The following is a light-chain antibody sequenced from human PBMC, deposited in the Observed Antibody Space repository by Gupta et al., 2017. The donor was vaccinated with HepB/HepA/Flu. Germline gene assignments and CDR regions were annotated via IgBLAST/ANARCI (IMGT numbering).Light chain of an antibody. CDR1: QSVLSRSNNKNY. V-gene: IGKV4-1*01. CDR2: WAS. J-gene: IGKJ4*01. Sequence: DIVMTQSPDSLAVSLGERATLNCKSSQSVLSRSNNKNYLAWYQQKPGQPPKLFFYWASTRGSGVPDRFSDSGSGTDFTLTISSLQAEDVAIYYCQQDDGTPHTFGGGTKVEFK. CDR3: QQDDGTPHT.